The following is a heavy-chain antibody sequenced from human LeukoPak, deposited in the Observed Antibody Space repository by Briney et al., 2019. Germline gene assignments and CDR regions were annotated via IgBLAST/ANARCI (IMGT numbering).Heavy chain of an antibody. CDR1: SDSVSSYY. J-gene: IGHJ4*02. CDR3: ARDLENWDIDN. CDR2: IYGSGST. V-gene: IGHV4-4*07. D-gene: IGHD7-27*01. Sequence: SETLSLTCTVSSDSVSSYYWTWIRQPAGKGLEWIGRIYGSGSTIYNPSLKSRVTMSLDTSKNQFSLNLSSVTAADTAVYYCARDLENWDIDNWGQGTLVTVSA.